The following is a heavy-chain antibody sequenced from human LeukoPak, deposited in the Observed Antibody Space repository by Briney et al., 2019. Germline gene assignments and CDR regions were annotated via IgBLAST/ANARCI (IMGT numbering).Heavy chain of an antibody. J-gene: IGHJ5*02. CDR1: GFTFSAYS. V-gene: IGHV3-21*01. Sequence: GGSLRLSCAASGFTFSAYSMNWVRQAPGKGPEWVSSISSGSRYIYYADSVKGRFTISRDNAKDSLYLQMNSLRAEDTAVYYCAKCSGGNCYHSDDHWGQGTLVTVSP. CDR2: ISSGSRYI. D-gene: IGHD2-15*01. CDR3: AKCSGGNCYHSDDH.